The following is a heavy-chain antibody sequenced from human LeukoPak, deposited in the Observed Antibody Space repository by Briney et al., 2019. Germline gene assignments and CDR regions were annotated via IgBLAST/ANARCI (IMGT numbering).Heavy chain of an antibody. D-gene: IGHD2-2*01. CDR1: GYTFTGYY. Sequence: ASVKVSCKASGYTFTGYYMHWVRPAPGQGLEWMGWINPNSGGTNYAQKFQGRVTMTRDTSISTAYMELSRLRSDDTAVYYCASKGYCSSTSCYGFDPWGQGTLVTVSS. CDR2: INPNSGGT. CDR3: ASKGYCSSTSCYGFDP. V-gene: IGHV1-2*02. J-gene: IGHJ5*02.